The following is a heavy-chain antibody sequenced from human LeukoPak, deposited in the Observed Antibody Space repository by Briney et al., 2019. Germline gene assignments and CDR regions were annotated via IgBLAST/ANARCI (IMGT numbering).Heavy chain of an antibody. CDR2: ISSGSSAI. D-gene: IGHD3-22*01. V-gene: IGHV3-48*01. Sequence: GSSRRLSCGASESTLRATNMNWGRQSPEKGLEWVSSISSGSSAIYYADSVRGRFTISRDNAKKSLYLQMNSLRAEDTAVYYCARHKYDSSDYYSPFDYWGQGTLVTVSS. CDR3: ARHKYDSSDYYSPFDY. CDR1: ESTLRATN. J-gene: IGHJ4*02.